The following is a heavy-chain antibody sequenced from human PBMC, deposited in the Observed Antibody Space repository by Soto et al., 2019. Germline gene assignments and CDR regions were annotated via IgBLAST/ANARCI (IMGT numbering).Heavy chain of an antibody. CDR2: INAGNGNT. J-gene: IGHJ5*02. CDR1: GYTFTSYA. D-gene: IGHD6-19*01. V-gene: IGHV1-3*01. Sequence: QVQLVQSGAEVKKPGASVKVSCKASGYTFTSYAMHWVRQAPGQRLEWMGWINAGNGNTKYSQKFQGRVTITRDTSASTAYMELSSLRSEDTAVYYCAREISSGWRFDPWGQGTLVTVSS. CDR3: AREISSGWRFDP.